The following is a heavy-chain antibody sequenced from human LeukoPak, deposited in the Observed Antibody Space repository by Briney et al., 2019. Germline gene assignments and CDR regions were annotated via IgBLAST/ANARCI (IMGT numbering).Heavy chain of an antibody. CDR3: ARASSIAVATFDY. Sequence: TGRSLRLSCAASEFTFISYWMSWVRQAPGKGLEWVANIKEDGSEKYYVDSVKGRFTISRDNAKNSLYLQMNSLRAEDTAVYYCARASSIAVATFDYWGQGTLVTVSS. CDR2: IKEDGSEK. J-gene: IGHJ4*02. D-gene: IGHD6-19*01. CDR1: EFTFISYW. V-gene: IGHV3-7*01.